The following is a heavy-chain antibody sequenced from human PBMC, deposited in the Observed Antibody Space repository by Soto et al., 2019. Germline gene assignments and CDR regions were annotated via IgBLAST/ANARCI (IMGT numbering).Heavy chain of an antibody. Sequence: SETLSLTCAASGGSISSSNWWSWVRQPPGKGLEWIGEISHSGSANYNPSLKTRVTLSIDKSKNHFSLKVASVTPADTAVYYCARFNWVRGVSWFDPWGQGILVTVSS. V-gene: IGHV4-4*02. CDR3: ARFNWVRGVSWFDP. D-gene: IGHD3-10*01. CDR2: ISHSGSA. J-gene: IGHJ5*02. CDR1: GGSISSSNW.